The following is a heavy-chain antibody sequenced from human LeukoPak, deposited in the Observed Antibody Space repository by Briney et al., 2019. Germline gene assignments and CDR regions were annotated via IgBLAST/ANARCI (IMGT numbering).Heavy chain of an antibody. Sequence: ASVKVSCKASGGTFSSYAISWMRQAPGQGLEWMGGIIPIFGTANYAQKVQGRVTITADESTSTAYMELSSLRSEDTAVYYCARDREEKYQLPKAVAVFLGFDPWGQGTLVTVSS. CDR2: IIPIFGTA. J-gene: IGHJ5*02. V-gene: IGHV1-69*13. CDR1: GGTFSSYA. CDR3: ARDREEKYQLPKAVAVFLGFDP. D-gene: IGHD2-2*01.